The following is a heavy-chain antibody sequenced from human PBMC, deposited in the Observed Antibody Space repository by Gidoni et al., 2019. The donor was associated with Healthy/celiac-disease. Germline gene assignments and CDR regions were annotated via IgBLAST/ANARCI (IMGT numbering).Heavy chain of an antibody. D-gene: IGHD5-12*01. CDR1: GFPFSSYG. CDR2: ISYDGSKK. V-gene: IGHV3-30*19. J-gene: IGHJ5*02. CDR3: ARDRGSGLVATNSEFDP. Sequence: QVQLVESGGGVVQPGRSLRLSCAASGFPFSSYGMHWVRQAPGKGLEWVALISYDGSKKFYADSVKGRFTISRDNSKNTLYLQVNSLRAEDTAVYYCARDRGSGLVATNSEFDPWGQGTLVTVAS.